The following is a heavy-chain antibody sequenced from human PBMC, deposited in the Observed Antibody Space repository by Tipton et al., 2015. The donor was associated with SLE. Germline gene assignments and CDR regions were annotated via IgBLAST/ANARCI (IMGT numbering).Heavy chain of an antibody. V-gene: IGHV4-39*07. Sequence: LRLSCTVSGGSISSGSYYWSWIRQPPGKGLEWIGEINHSGSTNYNPSLKSRVTISVDTSKNQFSLKLSSVTAADTAVYYCARENYFDYWGQGTLVTISS. CDR1: GGSISSGSYY. J-gene: IGHJ4*02. CDR2: INHSGST. CDR3: ARENYFDY.